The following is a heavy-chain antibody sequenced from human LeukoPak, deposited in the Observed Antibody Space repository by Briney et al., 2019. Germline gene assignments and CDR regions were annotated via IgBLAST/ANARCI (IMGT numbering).Heavy chain of an antibody. CDR2: IYYSGST. D-gene: IGHD5-12*01. J-gene: IGHJ4*02. Sequence: PSETLSLTCTVSGGSISSYYWSWIRQPPGKGLEWIGYIYYSGSTNYNPSLKSRVTISVDTSKNQFSLKLSSVTAADTAVYYCARGAGYEWLRFGTDYYFDYWGQGTLVTVSS. CDR1: GGSISSYY. CDR3: ARGAGYEWLRFGTDYYFDY. V-gene: IGHV4-59*01.